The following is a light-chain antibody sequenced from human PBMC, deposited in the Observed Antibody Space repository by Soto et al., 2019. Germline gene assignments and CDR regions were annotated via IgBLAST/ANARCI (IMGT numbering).Light chain of an antibody. Sequence: IQLTQSPSSLSASVGARVSFTCRASEAISSELAWFQQKPGKAPRILIYDASTLQDVVPSRFSGSGSGTDFTLTISSLQPEDIATYYCQQIKSYPITFGGGNKVEIK. CDR1: EAISSE. V-gene: IGKV1-9*01. CDR3: QQIKSYPIT. J-gene: IGKJ4*02. CDR2: DAS.